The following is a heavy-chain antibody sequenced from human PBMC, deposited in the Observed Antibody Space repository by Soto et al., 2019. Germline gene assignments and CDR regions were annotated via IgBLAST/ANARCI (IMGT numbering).Heavy chain of an antibody. Sequence: GGSLRLSCAASGFTFSNAWMSWVRQAPGKGLEWVGRIKSKTDGGTTDYAAPVKGRFTISRDDSKNTLYLQMNSLKTEDTAVYYCTTRPWPYSSSWAHTYFDYWGQGTLVTVSS. D-gene: IGHD6-13*01. CDR2: IKSKTDGGTT. J-gene: IGHJ4*02. V-gene: IGHV3-15*01. CDR1: GFTFSNAW. CDR3: TTRPWPYSSSWAHTYFDY.